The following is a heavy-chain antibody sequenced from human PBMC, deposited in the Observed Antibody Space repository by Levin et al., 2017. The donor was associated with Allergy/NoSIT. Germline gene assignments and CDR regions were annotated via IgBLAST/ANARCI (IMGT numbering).Heavy chain of an antibody. J-gene: IGHJ4*02. CDR2: TYYRSKWYN. CDR3: ASSLLRGSCSSSGGRPFDY. D-gene: IGHD2-2*01. Sequence: SQTLSLTCAISGDSVSSNSATWSWIRQSPSRGLEWLGRTYYRSKWYNDYAVSVKSRITINPDTSKNQFSLQLNSVTPEDTAVYYCASSLLRGSCSSSGGRPFDYWGQGTLVTVSS. CDR1: GDSVSSNSAT. V-gene: IGHV6-1*01.